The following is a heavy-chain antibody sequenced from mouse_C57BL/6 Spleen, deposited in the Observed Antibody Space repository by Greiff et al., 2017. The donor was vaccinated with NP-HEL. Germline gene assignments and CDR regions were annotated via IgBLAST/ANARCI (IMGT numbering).Heavy chain of an antibody. CDR1: GFTFSDYG. V-gene: IGHV5-17*01. CDR2: ISSGSSTI. Sequence: EVQLVESGGGLVKPGGSLKLSCAASGFTFSDYGMHWVRQAPEKGLEWVAYISSGSSTIYYADTVKGRFTISRDNAKNTLYLQMTSLRSEDTAMYYCARKRYGSRFYYFDYWGQGTTLTVSS. J-gene: IGHJ2*01. D-gene: IGHD1-1*01. CDR3: ARKRYGSRFYYFDY.